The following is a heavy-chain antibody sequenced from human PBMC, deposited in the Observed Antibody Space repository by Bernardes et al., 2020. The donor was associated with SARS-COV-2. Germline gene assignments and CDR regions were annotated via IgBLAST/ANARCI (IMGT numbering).Heavy chain of an antibody. CDR1: EFTFSSYA. J-gene: IGHJ4*02. Sequence: GGSLRLSCAASEFTFSSYAMSWVRQAPGKGLEWVSSITSSSSYKYYADSVKGRFTISRDNAKNSLYLQMNSLRAEDTAVYFCARESDWNYVFDYWGQGTLVTV. CDR2: ITSSSSYK. V-gene: IGHV3-21*01. CDR3: ARESDWNYVFDY. D-gene: IGHD1-7*01.